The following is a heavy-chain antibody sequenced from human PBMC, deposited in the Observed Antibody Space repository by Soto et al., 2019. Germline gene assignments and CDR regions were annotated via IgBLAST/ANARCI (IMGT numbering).Heavy chain of an antibody. CDR2: IFYSGST. CDR3: AREYCANDVCFQPDY. V-gene: IGHV4-31*03. D-gene: IGHD2-8*01. J-gene: IGHJ4*02. CDR1: GGSISSGDYY. Sequence: SETLSLTCSVSGGSISSGDYYWSWVRQHPGKGLEWIGYIFYSGSTYYNPSLKSRVTISVDTSKNQFSLKLSSVTAADTAVYFCAREYCANDVCFQPDYWGQGALVTVSS.